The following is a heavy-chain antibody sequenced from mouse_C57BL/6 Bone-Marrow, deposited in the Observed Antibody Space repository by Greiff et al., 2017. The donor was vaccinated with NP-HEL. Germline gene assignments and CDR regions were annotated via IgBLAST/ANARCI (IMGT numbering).Heavy chain of an antibody. V-gene: IGHV2-9-1*01. CDR3: ARNRAYDGYYGGYFDV. Sequence: VKLVESGPGLVAPSQSLSITCTVSGFSLTSYAISWVRQPPGKGLEWLGVIWTGGGTNYNSALKSRLSISKDNSKSQVFLKMNSLQTDDTARYYCARNRAYDGYYGGYFDVWGTGTTVTVSS. J-gene: IGHJ1*03. CDR1: GFSLTSYA. D-gene: IGHD2-3*01. CDR2: IWTGGGT.